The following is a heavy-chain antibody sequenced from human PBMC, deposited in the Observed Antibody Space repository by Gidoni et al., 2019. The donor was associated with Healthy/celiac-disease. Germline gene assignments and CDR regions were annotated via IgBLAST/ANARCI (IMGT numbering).Heavy chain of an antibody. CDR2: ISWNSGSI. V-gene: IGHV3-9*01. D-gene: IGHD3-10*01. CDR3: AKEGSSMVRGVLGWFDP. CDR1: GFTFDASD. Sequence: EVQLVESGGGLVQPGRSLRLSCAASGFTFDASDMHWVRQAPGKGLEWVSGISWNSGSIGYADSVKGRFTISRDNAKNSLYLQMNSLRAEDTALYYCAKEGSSMVRGVLGWFDPWGQGTLVTVSS. J-gene: IGHJ5*02.